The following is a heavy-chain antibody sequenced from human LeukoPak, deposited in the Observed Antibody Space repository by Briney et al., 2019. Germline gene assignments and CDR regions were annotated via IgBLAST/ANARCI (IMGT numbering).Heavy chain of an antibody. CDR2: IKQEGSEK. CDR3: ARGLYDSSGYPLYGMDV. D-gene: IGHD3-22*01. Sequence: GGSLRLSCAASGFTFSSYWMSWVRQAPGKGLEWVANIKQEGSEKYYVDSVKGRFTISRDDAKNSLYLQMNSLRAEDTAVYYCARGLYDSSGYPLYGMDVWGQGTTVTVSS. J-gene: IGHJ6*02. V-gene: IGHV3-7*01. CDR1: GFTFSSYW.